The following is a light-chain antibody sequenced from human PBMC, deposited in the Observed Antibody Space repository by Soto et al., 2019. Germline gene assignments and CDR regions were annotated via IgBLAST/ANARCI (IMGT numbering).Light chain of an antibody. V-gene: IGLV5-45*03. Sequence: QLVLTQPSSLSASPGASASLTCTLRSGINVDAYRIYWYQQKSGSPPQYLLRYKSDSDQQQGSGVPSRFSGSKDASANAGILLISGLQSEDEADYYCMIWHSSAVVFGGGTKVTVL. CDR1: SGINVDAYR. CDR2: YKSDSDQ. CDR3: MIWHSSAVV. J-gene: IGLJ2*01.